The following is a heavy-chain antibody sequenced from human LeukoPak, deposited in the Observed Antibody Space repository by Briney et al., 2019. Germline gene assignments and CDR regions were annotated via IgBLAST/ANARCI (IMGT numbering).Heavy chain of an antibody. Sequence: SETLSLTCTVSGDSISPYYWTWIRQPPGKGLEWIGYIYYSGNTNYNPSLKSRVTLSVDTSKKQFSLKLRSVTAADTAVSYCARHGFGSGTPYWYWYMDVWGKGTTVTVSS. CDR1: GDSISPYY. CDR3: ARHGFGSGTPYWYWYMDV. CDR2: IYYSGNT. V-gene: IGHV4-59*01. D-gene: IGHD3-10*01. J-gene: IGHJ6*03.